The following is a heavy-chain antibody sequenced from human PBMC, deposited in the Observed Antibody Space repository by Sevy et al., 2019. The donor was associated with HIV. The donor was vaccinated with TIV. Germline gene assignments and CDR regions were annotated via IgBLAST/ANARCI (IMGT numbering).Heavy chain of an antibody. D-gene: IGHD1-7*01. CDR1: GFPFSDAW. Sequence: GGSLRLSCAASGFPFSDAWMNWVRQAPGKGLEWVGLIKNENEGGTTDYAAPVKGRFTISRDDSKNTLFLQMSSLKTEDTATYYCTTDRGSGTTWVRAFDLWGQGTMVTVSS. V-gene: IGHV3-15*01. J-gene: IGHJ3*01. CDR2: IKNENEGGTT. CDR3: TTDRGSGTTWVRAFDL.